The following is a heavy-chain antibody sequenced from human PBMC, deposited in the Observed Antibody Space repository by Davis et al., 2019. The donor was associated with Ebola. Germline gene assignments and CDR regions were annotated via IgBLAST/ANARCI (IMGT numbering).Heavy chain of an antibody. CDR2: ISSSGSTI. D-gene: IGHD2-15*01. V-gene: IGHV3-48*03. CDR3: AREGCSGGSCPLGDGFDI. Sequence: PGGSLRLSCAASGFTFSSYEMNWVRQAPGKGLEWVSYISSSGSTIYYADSVKGRFTISRDNAKNSLYLQMNSLRAEDTAVYYCAREGCSGGSCPLGDGFDIWGQGTMVIVSS. CDR1: GFTFSSYE. J-gene: IGHJ3*02.